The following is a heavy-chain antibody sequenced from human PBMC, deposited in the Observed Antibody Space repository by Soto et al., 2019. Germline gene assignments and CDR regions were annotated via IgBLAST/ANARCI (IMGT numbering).Heavy chain of an antibody. D-gene: IGHD3-22*01. Sequence: GGSLRLCCGASGFTVSSYDMHWVRQATGKGLEWVSAIGTAGDPYYPGSVKGRFTISRENAKNSLYLQMNSLRAGDTAVYYCARAGSSGSFDYWGQGTLVTVSS. CDR3: ARAGSSGSFDY. V-gene: IGHV3-13*05. CDR2: IGTAGDP. J-gene: IGHJ4*02. CDR1: GFTVSSYD.